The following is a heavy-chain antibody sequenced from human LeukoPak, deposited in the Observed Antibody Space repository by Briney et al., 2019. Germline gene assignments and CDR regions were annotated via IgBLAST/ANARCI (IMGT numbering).Heavy chain of an antibody. CDR2: IYFSGGT. Sequence: SETLSLTCTVSGDSISSSNCYWGWIRQPPGKGLEWIGSIYFSGGTYYNASLKSRVTISVDTSKNQFSLKLTSVTTADTAVYYCARASGSYWWFDSWGQGTLVTVSS. CDR1: GDSISSSNCY. J-gene: IGHJ5*01. CDR3: ARASGSYWWFDS. V-gene: IGHV4-39*01. D-gene: IGHD1-26*01.